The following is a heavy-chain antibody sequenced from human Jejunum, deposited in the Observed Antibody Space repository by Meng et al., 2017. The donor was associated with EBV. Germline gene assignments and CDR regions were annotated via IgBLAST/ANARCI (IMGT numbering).Heavy chain of an antibody. CDR3: ARSSYSNYGGYNV. D-gene: IGHD4-11*01. CDR2: IIPFFGTS. J-gene: IGHJ4*02. V-gene: IGHV1-69*01. CDR1: GGTFSSYA. Sequence: QVQLVQPGAEVKKPGSSVKVPCKASGGTFSSYALNWVRQAPGQGLEWMGLIIPFFGTSNCAQKFQGRVSITADESTSTAYLELSSLISEDTAVYYCARSSYSNYGGYNVWGQGTLVTVAS.